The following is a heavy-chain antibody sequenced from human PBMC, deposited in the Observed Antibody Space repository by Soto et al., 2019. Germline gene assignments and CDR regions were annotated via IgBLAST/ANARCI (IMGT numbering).Heavy chain of an antibody. CDR2: ISGSGGRS. Sequence: EVQLLDSGGGLVQPGGSLRLSCAASGFTFSNYAMTWVRQGPGKGLEWVSGISGSGGRSYYADSVKGRYTISRDNSKTTLYLQMNSLRAEDTAVYYCAKAYFVCSSKQPYYFDYWGQGTLVTVSS. D-gene: IGHD3-16*01. J-gene: IGHJ4*02. CDR3: AKAYFVCSSKQPYYFDY. CDR1: GFTFSNYA. V-gene: IGHV3-23*01.